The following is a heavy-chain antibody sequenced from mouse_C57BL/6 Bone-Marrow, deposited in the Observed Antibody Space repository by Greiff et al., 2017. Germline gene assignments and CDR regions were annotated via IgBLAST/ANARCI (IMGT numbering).Heavy chain of an antibody. J-gene: IGHJ2*01. CDR3: ARWDGTRSFDY. D-gene: IGHD2-1*01. CDR2: IYPRSGNT. V-gene: IGHV1-81*01. CDR1: GYTFTSYG. Sequence: VQRVESGAELARPGASVKLSCKASGYTFTSYGISWVKQRTGQGLEWIGEIYPRSGNTYYNEKFKGKATLTADKSSSTAYMELRSLTSEDSAVYFCARWDGTRSFDYWGQGTTLTVSS.